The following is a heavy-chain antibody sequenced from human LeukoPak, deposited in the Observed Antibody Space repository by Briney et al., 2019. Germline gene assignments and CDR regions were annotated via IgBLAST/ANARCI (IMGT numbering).Heavy chain of an antibody. V-gene: IGHV3-7*03. J-gene: IGHJ6*04. CDR1: GFTFSSYW. D-gene: IGHD3-10*01. Sequence: GGSLRLSCAASGFTFSSYWMSWVRQAPGKGLEWVANIKQDGSEKYYVDSVKGRFTISRDSAKNSLYLQMNSLRAEDTAVYCCARGSLWSRGYYYGMDVWGKGTAVTVSS. CDR2: IKQDGSEK. CDR3: ARGSLWSRGYYYGMDV.